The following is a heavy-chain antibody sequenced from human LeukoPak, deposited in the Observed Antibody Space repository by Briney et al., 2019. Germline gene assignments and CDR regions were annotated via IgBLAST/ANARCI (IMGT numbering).Heavy chain of an antibody. CDR2: IYYSGST. Sequence: SETLSLTCTVSGGSISSHYWSWIRQPPGKGLEWIGYIYYSGSTNYNPSLKSRVTISVDTSKNQISLKLNSVTAADTAVYYCAREVSSSNAIDIWGQGTMVAVSS. J-gene: IGHJ3*02. D-gene: IGHD6-6*01. V-gene: IGHV4-59*11. CDR1: GGSISSHY. CDR3: AREVSSSNAIDI.